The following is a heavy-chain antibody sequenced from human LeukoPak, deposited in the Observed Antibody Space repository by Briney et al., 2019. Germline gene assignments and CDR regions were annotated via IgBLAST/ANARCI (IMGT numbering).Heavy chain of an antibody. CDR3: AKAPTYQLPDP. D-gene: IGHD2-2*01. V-gene: IGHV3-23*01. Sequence: AGGSLRLSCAASGFTFSSYAMSWVRQAPGKGLEWVSSISGSGDSTYHADSVKGRFTISRDNSKNTLYLQMNSLRAEDTAVYYCAKAPTYQLPDPWGQGTLVTVSS. CDR1: GFTFSSYA. J-gene: IGHJ5*02. CDR2: ISGSGDST.